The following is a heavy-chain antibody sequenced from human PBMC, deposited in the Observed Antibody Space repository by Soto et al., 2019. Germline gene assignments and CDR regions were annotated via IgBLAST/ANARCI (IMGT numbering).Heavy chain of an antibody. V-gene: IGHV4-34*01. CDR2: INQSGST. D-gene: IGHD2-15*01. J-gene: IGHJ4*01. CDR1: GGPFSDYY. Sequence: PSETLSLTCAVHGGPFSDYYWSWIRQPPGKGLEWIGEINQSGSTDYNPSLKSRVTISVDTSKNQFSLKLSSVTAADTALYYCARGVYCSGGGCSGPSYEYWGHGTLVTVSS. CDR3: ARGVYCSGGGCSGPSYEY.